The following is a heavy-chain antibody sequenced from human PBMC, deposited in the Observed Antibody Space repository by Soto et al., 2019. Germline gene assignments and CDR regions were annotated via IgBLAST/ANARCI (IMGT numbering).Heavy chain of an antibody. D-gene: IGHD2-2*01. J-gene: IGHJ4*02. V-gene: IGHV3-23*01. CDR1: GFTFTYYA. CDR3: AKDRDYPRDQFHY. CDR2: ISANGQGI. Sequence: EVQLLESGGCLVQPGGSLRLSCTASGFTFTYYAFSWVRQAPGKGLEWVSAISANGQGIYYADSVRGRFTISRDNSKNTVFLHMESLRAEDTAVYYCAKDRDYPRDQFHYWGQGTLVTVSS.